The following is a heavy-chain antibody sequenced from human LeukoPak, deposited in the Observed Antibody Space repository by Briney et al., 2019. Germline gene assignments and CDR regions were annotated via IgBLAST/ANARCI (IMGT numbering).Heavy chain of an antibody. J-gene: IGHJ4*02. CDR2: INHSGST. D-gene: IGHD3-3*01. CDR3: ARANYDFWSGYYSPLDY. V-gene: IGHV4-34*01. Sequence: SETLSLTCAVYGGSFSGYYWSWIRQPPGKGLEWIGEINHSGSTNCNPSLKSRVTISVDTSKNQFSLKLSSVTAADTAVYYCARANYDFWSGYYSPLDYWGQGTLVTVSS. CDR1: GGSFSGYY.